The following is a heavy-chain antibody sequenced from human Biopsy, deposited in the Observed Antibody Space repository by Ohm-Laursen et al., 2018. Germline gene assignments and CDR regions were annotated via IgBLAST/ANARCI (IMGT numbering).Heavy chain of an antibody. J-gene: IGHJ5*02. Sequence: GASVKVSCQASGYTFTTYDITWARQATGQGPEWMGWMNPISGNTGYAHKFRGRVTMTSDSSISTAYLEVSSLTFEDTAVYYCARAVRYRLLSDPWGQGTLVTVSS. D-gene: IGHD2/OR15-2a*01. CDR1: GYTFTTYD. CDR2: MNPISGNT. CDR3: ARAVRYRLLSDP. V-gene: IGHV1-8*01.